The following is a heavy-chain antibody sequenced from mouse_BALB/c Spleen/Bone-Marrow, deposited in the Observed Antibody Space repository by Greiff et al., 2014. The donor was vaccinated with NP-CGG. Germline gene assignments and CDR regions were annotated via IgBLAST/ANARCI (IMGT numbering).Heavy chain of an antibody. CDR2: ISRGGTT. Sequence: VQLKESGGGLVKPGGSLKLSCAASGFTFSSYAMSWVRQTPVKRLEWVASISRGGTTYYPDSVKGRFTISRDNARNILYLQMSGLRSEDTAMYYCARNYYGTFAYWGQGTLVTVSA. V-gene: IGHV5-6-5*01. D-gene: IGHD1-1*01. CDR1: GFTFSSYA. J-gene: IGHJ3*01. CDR3: ARNYYGTFAY.